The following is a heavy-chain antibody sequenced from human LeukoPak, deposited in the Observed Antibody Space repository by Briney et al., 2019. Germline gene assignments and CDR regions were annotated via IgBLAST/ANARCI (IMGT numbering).Heavy chain of an antibody. CDR3: AKIMWTELWWTFDY. D-gene: IGHD5-18*01. J-gene: IGHJ4*02. Sequence: GILRLSCAASGFTFSSYSMIWVGQAPGKGLEWVSGISGSGGSTYYADSVKGRFTISRDNSKNTLYLQMNSLRAEDTAVYYCAKIMWTELWWTFDYWGQGTLVTVSS. V-gene: IGHV3-23*01. CDR1: GFTFSSYS. CDR2: ISGSGGST.